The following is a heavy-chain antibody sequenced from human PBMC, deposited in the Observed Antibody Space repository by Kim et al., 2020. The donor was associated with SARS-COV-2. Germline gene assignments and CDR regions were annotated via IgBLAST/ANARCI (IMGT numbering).Heavy chain of an antibody. D-gene: IGHD5-18*01. CDR2: ISWNSGSI. CDR1: GFTFGDYA. J-gene: IGHJ4*02. CDR3: AKDISDTALVNRFDY. Sequence: GGSLRLSCAASGFTFGDYAMHWVRQAPGKGLEWVSGISWNSGSIGYADSVKGRFTISRDNAKNSLYLHMNSLRAEDTALYYCAKDISDTALVNRFDYWGQRTLVTVSS. V-gene: IGHV3-9*01.